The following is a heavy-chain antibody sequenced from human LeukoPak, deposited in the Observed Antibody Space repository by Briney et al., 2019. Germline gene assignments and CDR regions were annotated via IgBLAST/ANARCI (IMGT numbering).Heavy chain of an antibody. J-gene: IGHJ2*01. CDR1: GFTFSNHG. Sequence: GGSLRLSCVASGFTFSNHGMSWVRQDPGKGLEWVSSISANSVYTYYAASVKGRFTISRDNSKNTLFLQMNNMGAEDTAIYFCATIAVTGSWFFDLSGRGTLLSVSS. D-gene: IGHD6-19*01. CDR2: ISANSVYT. V-gene: IGHV3-23*01. CDR3: ATIAVTGSWFFDL.